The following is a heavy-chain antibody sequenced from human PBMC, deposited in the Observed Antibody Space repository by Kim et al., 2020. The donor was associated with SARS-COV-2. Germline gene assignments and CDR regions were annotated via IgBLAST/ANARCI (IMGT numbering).Heavy chain of an antibody. V-gene: IGHV3-21*01. D-gene: IGHD1-26*01. CDR3: ASKRPGGIVGAIES. CDR1: GFTFSSYS. Sequence: GGSLRLSCAASGFTFSSYSMNWVRQAPGKGLEWVSSISSSSSYIYYADSVKGRFTISRDNAKNSLYLQMNSLRAEDTAVYYCASKRPGGIVGAIESWGQGTLVTVSS. CDR2: ISSSSSYI. J-gene: IGHJ5*01.